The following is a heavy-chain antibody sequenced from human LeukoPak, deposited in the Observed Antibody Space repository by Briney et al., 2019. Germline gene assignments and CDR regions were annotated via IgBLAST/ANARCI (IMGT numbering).Heavy chain of an antibody. CDR3: ARAGRAFPIFSLNY. J-gene: IGHJ4*02. D-gene: IGHD3-3*02. Sequence: PGGSLRLSCAASGFIFSTYWMSWVRQAPGKGLEWVAVIWYDGSNKYYADSVKGRFTISRDNSKNTLYLQMNSLGAEDTAVYYCARAGRAFPIFSLNYWGQGTLVTVSS. CDR1: GFIFSTYW. V-gene: IGHV3-33*08. CDR2: IWYDGSNK.